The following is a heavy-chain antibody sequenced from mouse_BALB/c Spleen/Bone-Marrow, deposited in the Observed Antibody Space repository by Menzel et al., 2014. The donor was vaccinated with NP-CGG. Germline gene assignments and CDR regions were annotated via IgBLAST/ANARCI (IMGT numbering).Heavy chain of an antibody. CDR1: GYAFSSSW. CDR2: IYPGDGDT. J-gene: IGHJ2*01. V-gene: IGHV1-82*01. Sequence: QVQLQQSGPELVKPGASVKISCKASGYAFSSSWMNWVKQRPGQGLVWIGRIYPGDGDTNYNGKFKGKATLTADKSSSTAYMQLSSLTSVDSAVYFCARGGLGLDYWGQGTTLTVSS. CDR3: ARGGLGLDY. D-gene: IGHD3-3*01.